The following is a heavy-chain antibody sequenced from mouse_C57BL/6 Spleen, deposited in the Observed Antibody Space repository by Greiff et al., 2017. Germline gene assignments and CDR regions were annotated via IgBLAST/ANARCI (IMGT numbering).Heavy chain of an antibody. CDR2: IDPEDGDT. CDR1: GFNIKAYY. V-gene: IGHV14-2*01. Sequence: VQLQQSGAELVKPGASVKLSCTASGFNIKAYYMHWVKQSTEQGLEWIGSIDPEDGDTKYAPKFQGKATLTADTSSNTAYLKLSSLTSEDAAVYYWLYVYLFAYWGQGTLVTVSA. CDR3: LYVYLFAY. D-gene: IGHD2-3*01. J-gene: IGHJ3*01.